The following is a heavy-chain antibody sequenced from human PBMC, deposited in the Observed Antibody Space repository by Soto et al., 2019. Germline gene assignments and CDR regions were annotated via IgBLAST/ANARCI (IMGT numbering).Heavy chain of an antibody. Sequence: PSETLSLTCTVSGDSISSAAYYWSWIRQHPGKGLERLGYISHSGSTYYNPSLQSRVIISVNTSKNQFSLSLTSVTAADTAVYYCAREYTYGSNFFDCWGQGALVTVSS. J-gene: IGHJ4*02. CDR2: ISHSGST. D-gene: IGHD2-2*02. CDR1: GDSISSAAYY. V-gene: IGHV4-31*03. CDR3: AREYTYGSNFFDC.